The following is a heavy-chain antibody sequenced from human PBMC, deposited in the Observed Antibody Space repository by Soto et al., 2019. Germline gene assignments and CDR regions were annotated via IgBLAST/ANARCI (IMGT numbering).Heavy chain of an antibody. CDR2: ISAYNGNT. J-gene: IGHJ6*02. Sequence: QVQLVQSGAEVKKPGASVKVSCKASGYTFTSYGISWVRQAPGQGLEWMGWISAYNGNTNYAQKRQGRATMTTDTSTSTAYLELRSLRSDDTAVYYCARGCSSSWYWCGYYGMDVWGQGTTVTVSS. D-gene: IGHD6-13*01. V-gene: IGHV1-18*01. CDR3: ARGCSSSWYWCGYYGMDV. CDR1: GYTFTSYG.